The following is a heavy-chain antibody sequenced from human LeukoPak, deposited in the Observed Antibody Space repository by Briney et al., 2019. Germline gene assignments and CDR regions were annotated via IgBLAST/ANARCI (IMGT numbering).Heavy chain of an antibody. CDR3: AKDLTWNFGYNFDD. Sequence: GGSLRLSCAASAFSFSSYAMSWVRQAPGKGLEWVSALSASGGNTYYADSVKGRFTISRDNSRNTLYLQMKNLRAEDTAVYYCAKDLTWNFGYNFDDWGPGTLVTASS. CDR2: LSASGGNT. V-gene: IGHV3-23*01. D-gene: IGHD1-7*01. CDR1: AFSFSSYA. J-gene: IGHJ4*02.